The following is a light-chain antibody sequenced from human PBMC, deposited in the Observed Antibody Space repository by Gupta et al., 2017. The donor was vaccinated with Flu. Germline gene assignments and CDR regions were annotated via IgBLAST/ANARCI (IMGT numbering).Light chain of an antibody. CDR3: CSYAGSYLSWV. V-gene: IGLV2-11*01. CDR2: DVS. J-gene: IGLJ3*02. Sequence: QPALTQPRSVSGSPVQTVTSSCTGTSSDVGGYNYVSWYQQHPGKAPKLMIYDVSKRPSGVPDRFSGSKSGNTASLTISGLQAEDEADYYCCSYAGSYLSWVFGGGTKLTVL. CDR1: SSDVGGYNY.